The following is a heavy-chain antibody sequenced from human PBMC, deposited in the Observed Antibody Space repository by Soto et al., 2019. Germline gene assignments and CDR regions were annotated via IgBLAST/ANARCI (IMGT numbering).Heavy chain of an antibody. CDR2: ISGSAGST. J-gene: IGHJ5*01. D-gene: IGHD3-22*01. CDR3: AKPFYYYHSSDYSTRNDS. Sequence: GGSLRLSCAASGFTFSRYAMSWVRQAPGKGLECVSSISGSAGSTYYADSVKGRFTISRDNSKNTLYLQLNSLRAEDTAGYYCAKPFYYYHSSDYSTRNDSWGQGTLVTV. V-gene: IGHV3-23*01. CDR1: GFTFSRYA.